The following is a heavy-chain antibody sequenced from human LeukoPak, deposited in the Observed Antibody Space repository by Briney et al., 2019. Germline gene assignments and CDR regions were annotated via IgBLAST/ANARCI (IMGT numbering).Heavy chain of an antibody. CDR2: INHSGST. CDR3: ASGDYYDSSGYYAH. CDR1: GGPFRGYY. D-gene: IGHD3-22*01. J-gene: IGHJ4*02. V-gene: IGHV4-34*01. Sequence: SETLSLTCAVYGGPFRGYYWSWIRQPPGKGLEWIGEINHSGSTNYNPSLKSRVTISVDTSKNQFSLKLSSVTAADTAVYYCASGDYYDSSGYYAHWGQGTLVTVSS.